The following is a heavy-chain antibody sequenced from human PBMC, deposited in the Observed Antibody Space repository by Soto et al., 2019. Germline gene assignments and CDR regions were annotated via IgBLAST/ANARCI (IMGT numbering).Heavy chain of an antibody. CDR1: GGTFSSYA. CDR3: ARARPRYSGYDWEVYYYYGMDV. V-gene: IGHV1-69*06. CDR2: IIPIFGTA. D-gene: IGHD5-12*01. J-gene: IGHJ6*02. Sequence: AAVKVSCKASGGTFSSYAISWVRQAPGQGXEWMGGIIPIFGTANYAQKFQGRVTITADKSTSTAYMELSSLRSEDTAVYYCARARPRYSGYDWEVYYYYGMDVWGQGTTVTVSS.